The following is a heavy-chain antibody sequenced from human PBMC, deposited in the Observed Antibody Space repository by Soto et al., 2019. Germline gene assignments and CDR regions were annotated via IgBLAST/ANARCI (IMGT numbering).Heavy chain of an antibody. J-gene: IGHJ4*02. V-gene: IGHV3-21*01. CDR3: ATNVVVVAAAIDS. CDR2: ISTDSGYI. D-gene: IGHD2-15*01. CDR1: GFTFSNYG. Sequence: EVQLVESGGGLVKPGGSLRLSCAASGFTFSNYGMNWVRQAPGKGLEWVSSISTDSGYIYYADSVKGRFTSSRDNAKNSLYLQMTSLRAEDTAIYYCATNVVVVAAAIDSWGQGTLVTVSS.